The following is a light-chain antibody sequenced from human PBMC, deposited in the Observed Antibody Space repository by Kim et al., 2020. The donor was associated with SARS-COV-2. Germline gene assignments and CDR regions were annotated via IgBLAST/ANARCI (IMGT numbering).Light chain of an antibody. V-gene: IGLV3-25*03. J-gene: IGLJ3*02. CDR3: QSADSIGTYWV. CDR1: ALAKQY. CDR2: NDS. Sequence: SPGQTARITCSGDALAKQYAFWFQQKPGQAPVLVIYNDSDRPSGIHERFSGSSSGTTVTLTINGVQAEDEADYYCQSADSIGTYWVFGGGTQLTVL.